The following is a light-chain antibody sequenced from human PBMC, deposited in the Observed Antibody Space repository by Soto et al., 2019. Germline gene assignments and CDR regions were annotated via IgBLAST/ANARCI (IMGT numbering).Light chain of an antibody. CDR1: SSDVGGYDF. CDR3: TSYTRSDIGV. J-gene: IGLJ3*02. Sequence: QSAVTQPASVSGSPGQSITISCTGTSSDVGGYDFVSWYQQRPGKAPKLIIYDVSNRPSGVSNRFSGSKSGNTASLTISGLQAEDEADYYCTSYTRSDIGVFGGGTKLTVL. V-gene: IGLV2-14*01. CDR2: DVS.